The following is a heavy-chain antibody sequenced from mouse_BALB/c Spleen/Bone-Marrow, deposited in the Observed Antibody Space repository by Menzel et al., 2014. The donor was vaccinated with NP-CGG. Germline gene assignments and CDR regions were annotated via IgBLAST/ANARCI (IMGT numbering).Heavy chain of an antibody. Sequence: VKLMESGPELVKPGASVKMSCKASGYTFTDYVMNWVRQRTGQGLEWIGDFYPGSDSSHHNEKFKGKATLTSDKSSNTVCMQLSSLTSEDSSVYVCTTSNTFYAMDYWGQATSVNFS. CDR3: TTSNTFYAMDY. CDR2: FYPGSDSS. J-gene: IGHJ4*01. CDR1: GYTFTDYV. V-gene: IGHV1-83*01. D-gene: IGHD5-1-1*01.